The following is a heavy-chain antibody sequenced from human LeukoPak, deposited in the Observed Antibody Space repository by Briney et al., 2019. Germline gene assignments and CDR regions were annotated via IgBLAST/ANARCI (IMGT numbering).Heavy chain of an antibody. Sequence: ASVKVSCKASGYTFTGYYMHWVRQAPGQGLEWMGWINPNSGGTNYAQKFQGRVTMTRNTSISTAYMELSSLRSEDTAVYYCARGSRGYSYGVIDYWGQGTLVTVSS. J-gene: IGHJ4*02. D-gene: IGHD5-18*01. CDR1: GYTFTGYY. CDR3: ARGSRGYSYGVIDY. V-gene: IGHV1-2*02. CDR2: INPNSGGT.